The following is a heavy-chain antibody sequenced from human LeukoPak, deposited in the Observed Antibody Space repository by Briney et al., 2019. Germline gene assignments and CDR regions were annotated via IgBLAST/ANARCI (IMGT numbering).Heavy chain of an antibody. V-gene: IGHV4-30-4*01. CDR3: ARGSGGDPWPIFDP. D-gene: IGHD2-21*01. J-gene: IGHJ5*02. CDR2: ISYSGNT. Sequence: SSQTLSLTCTVSGGSVNVGDNYWTWIRQPPGKGLEWVGFISYSGNTFYNPSLNSRVSMSLDTSYNHFSLKLTSVTAADTAVYYCARGSGGDPWPIFDPWGQGILVTVSS. CDR1: GGSVNVGDNY.